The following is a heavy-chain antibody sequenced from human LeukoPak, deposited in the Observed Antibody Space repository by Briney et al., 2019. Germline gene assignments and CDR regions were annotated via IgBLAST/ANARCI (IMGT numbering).Heavy chain of an antibody. D-gene: IGHD2-15*01. V-gene: IGHV3-64D*06. Sequence: GASVKVSCKASGYTFSNYAMHWVRQAPGKGLEYVSIINSNGGSTYYTDSVKGRFTISRDNAKNTLYLQMSSLRAEDTAVYYCVKGVVVAASVWEYFQHWGQGTLVTVSS. CDR3: VKGVVVAASVWEYFQH. CDR1: GYTFSNYA. CDR2: INSNGGST. J-gene: IGHJ1*01.